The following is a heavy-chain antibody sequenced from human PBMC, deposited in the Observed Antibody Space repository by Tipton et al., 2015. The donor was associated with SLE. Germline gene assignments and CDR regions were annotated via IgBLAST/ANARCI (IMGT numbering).Heavy chain of an antibody. CDR2: INHSGST. V-gene: IGHV4-34*01. J-gene: IGHJ4*02. CDR1: GGSFSGYY. Sequence: TLSLTCAVYGGSFSGYYWSWIRQPPGKGLEWIGEINHSGSTNYNPSLKSRVTISVDTSKNQFSLKLSSVTAADTAVYYCARGDPITIFGYWGQGTLVTVSS. CDR3: ARGDPITIFGY. D-gene: IGHD3-3*01.